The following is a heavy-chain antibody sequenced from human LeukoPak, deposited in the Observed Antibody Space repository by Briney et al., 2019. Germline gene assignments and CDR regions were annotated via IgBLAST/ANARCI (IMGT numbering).Heavy chain of an antibody. CDR2: INPSDGST. J-gene: IGHJ6*02. CDR3: ARVYGGSDYAEGPEFYYYYYGMDV. Sequence: ASVKVSCKASGYSFISHYMHWVRQAPGQGLEWMGIINPSDGSTSYAQNFQGRVTMTRDTSTSTVYMELSSLRDDDTAVYYCARVYGGSDYAEGPEFYYYYYGMDVWGQGTTVTVSS. CDR1: GYSFISHY. V-gene: IGHV1-46*01. D-gene: IGHD4-17*01.